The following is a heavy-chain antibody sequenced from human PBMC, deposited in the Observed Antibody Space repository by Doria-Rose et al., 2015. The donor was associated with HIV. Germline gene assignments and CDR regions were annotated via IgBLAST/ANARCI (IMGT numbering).Heavy chain of an antibody. D-gene: IGHD6-13*01. Sequence: QVQLVQSGPVLVKPTETLTLTCTVSGVSLSSPGMGVSWIRQPPGKALEWLAGIFSDDERSYKTSLKSRLTISRGTSKSQVVLTMTDMDPVDTATYYCARIKSSRWYHKYYFDFWGQGTLVIVSA. CDR3: ARIKSSRWYHKYYFDF. CDR1: GVSLSSPGMG. CDR2: IFSDDER. J-gene: IGHJ4*02. V-gene: IGHV2-26*01.